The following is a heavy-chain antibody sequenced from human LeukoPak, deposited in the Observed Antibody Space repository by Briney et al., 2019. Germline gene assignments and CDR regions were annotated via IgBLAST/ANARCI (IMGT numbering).Heavy chain of an antibody. V-gene: IGHV3-21*01. J-gene: IGHJ6*02. CDR1: GFTFSSYS. CDR3: AREKGLWFGERMGMDV. Sequence: GGSLRLSCAASGFTFSSYSMNWVRQAPGKGLEWVSSISSSSSYIYYADSVKGRFTISRDNAKNSLYLQMNGLRAEDTAVYYCAREKGLWFGERMGMDVWGQGTTVTVSS. D-gene: IGHD3-10*01. CDR2: ISSSSSYI.